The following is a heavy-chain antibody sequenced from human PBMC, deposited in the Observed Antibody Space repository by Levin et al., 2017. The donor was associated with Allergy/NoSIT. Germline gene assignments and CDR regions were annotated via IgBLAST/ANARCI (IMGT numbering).Heavy chain of an antibody. J-gene: IGHJ4*02. Sequence: GGSLRLSCTASGFTFSGFAMNWVRQAPGKGLEWVSAISGSGDHTYYADSVKGRFTISRDNSKDTLYLQMHSLRAEDTAVYYCAKASKLLWFGEGDYWGQGTLVTVSS. D-gene: IGHD3-10*01. CDR3: AKASKLLWFGEGDY. V-gene: IGHV3-23*01. CDR1: GFTFSGFA. CDR2: ISGSGDHT.